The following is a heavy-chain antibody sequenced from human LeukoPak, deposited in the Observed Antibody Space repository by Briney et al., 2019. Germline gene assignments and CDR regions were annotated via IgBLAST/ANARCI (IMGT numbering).Heavy chain of an antibody. CDR3: ARAKQLRAFDI. CDR1: GYTFTGYY. CDR2: INPNSGDT. D-gene: IGHD6-13*01. Sequence: GASVTVSCKASGYTFTGYYMHWVRQAPGQGLECMGWINPNSGDTNYAQKFQGWVTMTRDTSISTSYMELSRLRSDDSAVYYCARAKQLRAFDIGGKGTMATVSS. J-gene: IGHJ3*02. V-gene: IGHV1-2*04.